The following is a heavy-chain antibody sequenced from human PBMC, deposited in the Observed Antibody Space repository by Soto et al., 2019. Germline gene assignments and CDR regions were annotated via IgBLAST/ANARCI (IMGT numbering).Heavy chain of an antibody. D-gene: IGHD3-3*01. Sequence: SETLSLTCTVSGGSISSSSSYWGWFRQPPGKGLEWIGSIYYSGSTYYNPSLKSRITISGDTSKNQVSLKLSSVTAADTAVYYCARHTIFGVVTPGYYYMDVWGKGTTVTVSS. CDR3: ARHTIFGVVTPGYYYMDV. CDR1: GGSISSSSSY. CDR2: IYYSGST. J-gene: IGHJ6*04. V-gene: IGHV4-39*01.